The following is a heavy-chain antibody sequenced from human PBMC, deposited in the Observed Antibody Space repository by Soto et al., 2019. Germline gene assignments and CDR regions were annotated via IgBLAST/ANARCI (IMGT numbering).Heavy chain of an antibody. J-gene: IGHJ6*03. CDR3: ARHSIDEFSDWLLNYYYYYMDV. CDR2: IYPGDSDT. Sequence: GESLKISCKGSGYSFTSYWIGWARQMPGKGLEWMGIIYPGDSDTRYSPSFQGQVTISADKSISTAYLQWSSLKASDTAMYYCARHSIDEFSDWLLNYYYYYMDVWGKGTTVTVSS. D-gene: IGHD3-9*01. V-gene: IGHV5-51*01. CDR1: GYSFTSYW.